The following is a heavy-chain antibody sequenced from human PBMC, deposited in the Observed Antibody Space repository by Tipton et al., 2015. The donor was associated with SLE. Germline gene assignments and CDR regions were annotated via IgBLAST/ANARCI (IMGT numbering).Heavy chain of an antibody. D-gene: IGHD6-25*01. Sequence: SLRLSCAASGFTFSSYSMNWVRQAPGKGLEWVSYISSSSSTIYYADSVKGRFTISRDNSKNTLYLQMNSLRAEDTAVYYCAKDLAASDYWGQGTLVTVSS. CDR1: GFTFSSYS. CDR3: AKDLAASDY. J-gene: IGHJ4*02. V-gene: IGHV3-48*01. CDR2: ISSSSSTI.